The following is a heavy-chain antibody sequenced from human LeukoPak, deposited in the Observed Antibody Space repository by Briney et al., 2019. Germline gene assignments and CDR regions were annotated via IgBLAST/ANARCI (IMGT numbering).Heavy chain of an antibody. Sequence: PGGSLRLSCAASGFTFSNAWMSWVRQAPGKGLEWVGRIKSKTDGGTTDYAAPVKGRFTISRDDSKNTLYLQMNSLKTEDTAVYYCTAGFGKTKTIDYWGQGTLVTVSS. D-gene: IGHD3-10*01. V-gene: IGHV3-15*01. CDR1: GFTFSNAW. CDR3: TAGFGKTKTIDY. J-gene: IGHJ4*02. CDR2: IKSKTDGGTT.